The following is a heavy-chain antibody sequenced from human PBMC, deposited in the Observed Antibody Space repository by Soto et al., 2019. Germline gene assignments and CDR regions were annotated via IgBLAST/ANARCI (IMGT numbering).Heavy chain of an antibody. V-gene: IGHV4-31*03. CDR3: ARGSPSRTSSYFDY. Sequence: TLSLTCTVSGDAIYIGGYYWTWIRQLPGKGLEWIGYIYHTGKTYYNPSLESRVTMSVDTSKNQFSLKLGSVTAADTAVYYCARGSPSRTSSYFDYWGQGTLVTVSS. D-gene: IGHD6-13*01. J-gene: IGHJ4*02. CDR2: IYHTGKT. CDR1: GDAIYIGGYY.